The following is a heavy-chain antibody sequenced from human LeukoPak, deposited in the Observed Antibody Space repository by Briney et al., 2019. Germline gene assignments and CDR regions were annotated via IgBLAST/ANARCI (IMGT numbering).Heavy chain of an antibody. Sequence: PGGSLRLSCAASGFTFSSYWMNWVRQAPGKGLEWVSNIKQDGSEKYYVDSVKGRFTISRDNARNSLYLQMNSLRAEDTAVYYCARDGVDIVATFDYWGEGTLVTVSS. D-gene: IGHD5-12*01. CDR1: GFTFSSYW. CDR2: IKQDGSEK. V-gene: IGHV3-7*01. J-gene: IGHJ4*02. CDR3: ARDGVDIVATFDY.